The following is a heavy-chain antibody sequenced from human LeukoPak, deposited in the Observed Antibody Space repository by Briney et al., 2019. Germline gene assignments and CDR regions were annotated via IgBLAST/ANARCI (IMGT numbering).Heavy chain of an antibody. Sequence: GGSLKLSCAASGFTFSSFAMSWVRQAPGKGLEWVSAFSGKGGGTYYADSVKGRLTISRDNSKNPLYLQMNSLRAEDTAVYYCATILNYCSSTSCYVGDFAYWGKGTLVTVSS. CDR2: FSGKGGGT. V-gene: IGHV3-23*01. D-gene: IGHD2-2*01. CDR3: ATILNYCSSTSCYVGDFAY. J-gene: IGHJ4*02. CDR1: GFTFSSFA.